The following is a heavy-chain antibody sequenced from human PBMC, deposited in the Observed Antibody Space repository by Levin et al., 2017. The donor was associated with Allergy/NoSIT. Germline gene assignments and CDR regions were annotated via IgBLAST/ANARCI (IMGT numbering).Heavy chain of an antibody. CDR3: ARDGGSEGSGDY. CDR1: GYTFSSYS. Sequence: GASVKVSCKASGYTFSSYSMDWVRQAPGQGLEWMGMISLSGGDTIYPQQFQGRVTMTSDTSTRTVYMELSSLRSEDTAVYYCARDGGSEGSGDYWGQGTLVTVSS. J-gene: IGHJ4*02. CDR2: ISLSGGDT. D-gene: IGHD3-10*01. V-gene: IGHV1-46*01.